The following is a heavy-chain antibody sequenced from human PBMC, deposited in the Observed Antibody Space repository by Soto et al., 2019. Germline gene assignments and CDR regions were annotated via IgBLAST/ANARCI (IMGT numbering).Heavy chain of an antibody. CDR3: ARGEGYCSSTSCYSNWFDP. Sequence: PGGSLRLSCAASGFTFSSYAMHWVHQAPGKGLEWVAVISYDGSNKYYADSVKGRFTISRDNAKNSLYLQMNSLRDEDTAVYYCARGEGYCSSTSCYSNWFDPWGQGTLVTVSS. D-gene: IGHD2-2*01. V-gene: IGHV3-30-3*01. CDR2: ISYDGSNK. J-gene: IGHJ5*02. CDR1: GFTFSSYA.